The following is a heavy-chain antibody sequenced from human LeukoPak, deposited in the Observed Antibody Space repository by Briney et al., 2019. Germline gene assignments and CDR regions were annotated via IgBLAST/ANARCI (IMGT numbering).Heavy chain of an antibody. J-gene: IGHJ4*02. V-gene: IGHV3-23*01. CDR2: ISGSGGST. CDR1: GFTFSSYA. Sequence: GSLRLSCAASGFTFSSYAMSWVRQAPGKGLVWVSAISGSGGSTYYADSVKGRFTISRDNSKNTLYLQMNSLRAEDTAVYYCAKEYYYDSSGYFNGGGFFDYWGQGTLVTVSS. D-gene: IGHD3-22*01. CDR3: AKEYYYDSSGYFNGGGFFDY.